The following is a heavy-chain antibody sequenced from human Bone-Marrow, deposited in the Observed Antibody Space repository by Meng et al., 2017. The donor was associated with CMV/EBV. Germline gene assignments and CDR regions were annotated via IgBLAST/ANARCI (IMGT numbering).Heavy chain of an antibody. D-gene: IGHD3-10*01. CDR2: ISGAGT. J-gene: IGHJ4*02. CDR1: GFSVSNNY. Sequence: GGSLRLSCVASGFSVSNNYMTWVRQAPGKGLEWVSGISGAGTNYADSVKGRFTISRDNSKNTLFLQMNSLRAEDTAVYYCAKEVFYYGDWGQGTLVTVSS. V-gene: IGHV3-53*01. CDR3: AKEVFYYGD.